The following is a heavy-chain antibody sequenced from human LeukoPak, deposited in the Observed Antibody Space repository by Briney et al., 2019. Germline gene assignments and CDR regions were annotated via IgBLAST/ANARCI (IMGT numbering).Heavy chain of an antibody. D-gene: IGHD5-18*01. Sequence: GGSLRLSCAASGFTFSSYGMNWVRQAPGKGLEWVSSISSSSSYIYYADSVKGRFTISRDNAKNSLFLQMHSLRAEDTAFYYCARPRGGYSYAYDAFDIWGQGTMVTVSS. CDR1: GFTFSSYG. J-gene: IGHJ3*02. CDR2: ISSSSSYI. V-gene: IGHV3-21*01. CDR3: ARPRGGYSYAYDAFDI.